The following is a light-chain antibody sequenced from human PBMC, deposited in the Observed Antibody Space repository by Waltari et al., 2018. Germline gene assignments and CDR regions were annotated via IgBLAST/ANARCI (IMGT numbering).Light chain of an antibody. J-gene: IGLJ2*01. CDR3: SSYTSSTTGI. CDR1: SSDVGGYEY. Sequence: SALTQPDSVSGSPGQSITISCTGVSSDVGGYEYVSWYPQHPGKAPKVIIYDVSNRPSGLSHCFSGSKSGSSASLTISWLQADDEADYYCSSYTSSTTGIFGGGTKLTVL. CDR2: DVS. V-gene: IGLV2-14*01.